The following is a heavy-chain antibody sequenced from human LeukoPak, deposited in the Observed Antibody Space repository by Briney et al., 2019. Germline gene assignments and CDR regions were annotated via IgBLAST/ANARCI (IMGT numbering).Heavy chain of an antibody. CDR1: GFTVITND. Sequence: GGSLRLSCAASGFTVITNDMTWDRQAPGKGLEWVSVLYSDGNTKYADSVQGRFTISRDNSKNTLYLEMNSLSPVDTAVSYCARGVEPLSANTLAYWGQGTLVTVSS. D-gene: IGHD1-14*01. V-gene: IGHV3-53*01. CDR2: LYSDGNT. CDR3: ARGVEPLSANTLAY. J-gene: IGHJ4*02.